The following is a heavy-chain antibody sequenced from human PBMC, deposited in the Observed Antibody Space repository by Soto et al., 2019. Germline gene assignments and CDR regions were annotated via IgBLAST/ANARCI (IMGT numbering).Heavy chain of an antibody. CDR2: ISAYNGNT. Sequence: ASVKVSCKASGYTFTSYGISWVRQAPGQGLEWMGWISAYNGNTNYAQKLQGRVTMTTDTSTSTAYMELRSLRSDATAVYYCAGVYNYYDSSGYYSWGQGTLVTVSS. D-gene: IGHD3-22*01. CDR1: GYTFTSYG. CDR3: AGVYNYYDSSGYYS. J-gene: IGHJ5*02. V-gene: IGHV1-18*04.